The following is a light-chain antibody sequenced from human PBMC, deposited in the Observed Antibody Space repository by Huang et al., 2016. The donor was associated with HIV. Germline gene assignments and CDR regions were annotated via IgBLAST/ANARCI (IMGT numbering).Light chain of an antibody. J-gene: IGKJ4*01. V-gene: IGKV3-15*01. CDR3: QHYHDWPPLA. CDR2: RAS. CDR1: QNIRTN. Sequence: EIVMTQSPATLSVSPGERVTLSCRASQNIRTNVAWYQQKRGQPPRLLIYRASTRAAGIPARFSGNGSGTEFTLILTSLQSEDFAVYYCQHYHDWPPLAFGGGTKVEIK.